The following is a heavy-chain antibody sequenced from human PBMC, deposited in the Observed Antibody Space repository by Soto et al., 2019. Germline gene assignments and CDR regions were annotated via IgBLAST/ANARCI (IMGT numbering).Heavy chain of an antibody. CDR3: AKEGGTTNAFDI. V-gene: IGHV3-30-3*01. CDR2: ISYDGSTT. D-gene: IGHD1-1*01. Sequence: QVQLVESGGGVVQPGRSLRLSCAASGFTFSDYAMHWVRQAPGKGLEWVTVISYDGSTTYYADSVKGRFTISRDNSKNTLYLQMNSLRAEDTAVYYCAKEGGTTNAFDIWDQGTMVTVSS. CDR1: GFTFSDYA. J-gene: IGHJ3*02.